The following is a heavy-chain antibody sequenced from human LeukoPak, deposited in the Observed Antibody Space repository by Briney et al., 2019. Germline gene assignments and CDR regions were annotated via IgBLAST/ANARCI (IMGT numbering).Heavy chain of an antibody. J-gene: IGHJ4*02. CDR3: ARDEVTMVRGVLYY. CDR1: GFTFSSYS. CDR2: ISSSSSTI. V-gene: IGHV3-48*01. Sequence: GRSLRLSCAASGFTFSSYSMTWVRQAPGKGLEWVSYISSSSSTIYYADSVKGRFTISRDNAKNSLYLQMNSLRAEDTAVYYCARDEVTMVRGVLYYWGQGTLVTVSS. D-gene: IGHD3-10*01.